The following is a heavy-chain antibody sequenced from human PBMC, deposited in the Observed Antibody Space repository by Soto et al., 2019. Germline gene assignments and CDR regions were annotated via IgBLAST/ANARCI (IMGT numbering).Heavy chain of an antibody. CDR2: INHSGST. D-gene: IGHD2-2*01. J-gene: IGHJ5*02. Sequence: SETLSLTGAVYGGSFSGYYWSWIRQPPGKGLEWIGEINHSGSTNYNPSLKSRVTISVDTSKNQFSLKLSSVTAADTAVYYCASYQAWGQGTLVTVSS. CDR3: ASYQA. CDR1: GGSFSGYY. V-gene: IGHV4-34*01.